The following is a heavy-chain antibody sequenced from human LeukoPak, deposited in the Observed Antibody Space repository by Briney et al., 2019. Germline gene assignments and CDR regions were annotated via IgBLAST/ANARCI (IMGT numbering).Heavy chain of an antibody. Sequence: PGRTLRLSYAASGFTFDNCAMHWVRQAPGKGLEWVSYISSSSSTIYYADSVKGRFTISRDNAKNSLYLQMNSLRDEDTAVYYCARDPGDIVVVPAVDDAFDIWGQGTMVTVSS. V-gene: IGHV3-48*02. CDR1: GFTFDNCA. CDR3: ARDPGDIVVVPAVDDAFDI. D-gene: IGHD2-2*01. CDR2: ISSSSSTI. J-gene: IGHJ3*02.